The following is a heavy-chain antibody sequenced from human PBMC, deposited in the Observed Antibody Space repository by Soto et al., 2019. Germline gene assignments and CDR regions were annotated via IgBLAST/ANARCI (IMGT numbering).Heavy chain of an antibody. Sequence: EVQLLESGGGLVQPGGSLRLSCAASGFTFSSYAMSWVRQAPGKGLGWVSAVSGSGVSTYYADSVKGRFTISRDNSKNTRYLQMNSLRAEDTAVYYCAKGRSSSWFPTANWFDPWGQGTLVTVSS. CDR3: AKGRSSSWFPTANWFDP. CDR1: GFTFSSYA. V-gene: IGHV3-23*01. CDR2: VSGSGVST. J-gene: IGHJ5*02. D-gene: IGHD6-13*01.